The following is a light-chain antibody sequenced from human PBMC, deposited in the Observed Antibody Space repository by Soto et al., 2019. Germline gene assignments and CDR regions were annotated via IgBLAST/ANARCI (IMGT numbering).Light chain of an antibody. V-gene: IGLV2-14*01. CDR3: SSYTSSSTYV. CDR2: EVS. J-gene: IGLJ1*01. CDR1: SSDVGGYNY. Sequence: SALTQPASVCGYPGQSITISCTETSSDVGGYNYVSWYQQHPGKAPKLMIYEVSNRPSGVSNRFSGSKSGNTASLTISGLQAEDEADYYCSSYTSSSTYVFGTGTKVTVL.